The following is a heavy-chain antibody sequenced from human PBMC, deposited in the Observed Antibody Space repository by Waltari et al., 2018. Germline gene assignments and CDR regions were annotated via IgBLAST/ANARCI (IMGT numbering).Heavy chain of an antibody. D-gene: IGHD6-13*01. Sequence: QVQLVESGGGVVQPGRSLRLSCAASGFTFSNYGIHWLRQAPGKGLEWVAVISYDGSNKYYADSVKGRFTISRDNSKNTLYLQMNSLRAEDTAVYYCAKDVSSSWFYYGLDVWGQGTTVTVSS. CDR1: GFTFSNYG. CDR2: ISYDGSNK. CDR3: AKDVSSSWFYYGLDV. J-gene: IGHJ6*02. V-gene: IGHV3-30*18.